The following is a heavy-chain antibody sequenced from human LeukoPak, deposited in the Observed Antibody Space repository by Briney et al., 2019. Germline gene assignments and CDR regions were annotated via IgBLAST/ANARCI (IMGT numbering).Heavy chain of an antibody. Sequence: PGGSLRLSCAASGFTFSSYGMHWVRQAPGKGLEWVAVISYDGSNKYYADSVKGRFTISRDNSKNTLYLQMNSLRAEDTAVYYCARDFQMTTIDYWGQGTLVTVSS. CDR2: ISYDGSNK. CDR3: ARDFQMTTIDY. J-gene: IGHJ4*02. CDR1: GFTFSSYG. V-gene: IGHV3-30*03. D-gene: IGHD4-17*01.